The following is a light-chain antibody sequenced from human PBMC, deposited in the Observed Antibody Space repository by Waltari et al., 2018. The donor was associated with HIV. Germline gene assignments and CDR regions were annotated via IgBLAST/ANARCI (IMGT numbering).Light chain of an antibody. Sequence: DVQMTQSPSSLSVSIGDRVIITCQASQDITGFLAWFQHRPGTAPKSLIYGTSTLQSGVPSSKFSGSGSGTEFILTITNLQPEDTGTYYCQQYSAYPLTFGGGTKVEI. CDR1: QDITGF. J-gene: IGKJ4*01. V-gene: IGKV1-16*02. CDR3: QQYSAYPLT. CDR2: GTS.